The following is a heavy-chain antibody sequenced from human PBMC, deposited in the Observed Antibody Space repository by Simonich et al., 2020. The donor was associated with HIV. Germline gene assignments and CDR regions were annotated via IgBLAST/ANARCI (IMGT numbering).Heavy chain of an antibody. CDR1: GWSFSGYH. D-gene: IGHD1-1*01. CDR2: INVSGST. CDR3: ARESPVRDGYNYYYFHYYMDV. Sequence: QVQLQQWGAGLLKPSETLSLTCAVSGWSFSGYHWSWIRQPPGKGLAWIGEINVSGSTNYNPTLKSRVTISVDTSKNQFSLKLTSVTAADTALYYCARESPVRDGYNYYYFHYYMDVWGKGTTVTVSS. J-gene: IGHJ6*03. V-gene: IGHV4-34*01.